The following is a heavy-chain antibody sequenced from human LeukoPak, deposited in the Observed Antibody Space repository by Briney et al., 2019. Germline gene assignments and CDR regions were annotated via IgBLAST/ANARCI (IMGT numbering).Heavy chain of an antibody. D-gene: IGHD3-10*01. V-gene: IGHV4-34*01. Sequence: PSETLSLTCAVYGGSFSGYYWSWIRQPPGKGLEWIGEINHSGSTNYNPSLKSRVTISVDTSKNRFSPKLSSVTAADTAVYYCARGRRGSGSYPLNWFDPWGQGTLVTVSS. CDR1: GGSFSGYY. J-gene: IGHJ5*02. CDR3: ARGRRGSGSYPLNWFDP. CDR2: INHSGST.